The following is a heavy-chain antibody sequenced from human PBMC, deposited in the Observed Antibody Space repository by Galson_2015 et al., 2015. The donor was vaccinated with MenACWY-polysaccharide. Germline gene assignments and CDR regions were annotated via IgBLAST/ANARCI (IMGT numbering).Heavy chain of an antibody. V-gene: IGHV1-3*01. D-gene: IGHD2-2*01. J-gene: IGHJ4*02. CDR3: ARDSISGYVDLFGY. CDR2: INAGSGNT. CDR1: GCTFNRHT. Sequence: SVKVSCKASGCTFNRHTIHWLRQAPGQRLEWMGWINAGSGNTRYSQKFQGRVTITRDTSASMAYMDLSSLRSEDKAVYFCARDSISGYVDLFGYWGPGTLVPV.